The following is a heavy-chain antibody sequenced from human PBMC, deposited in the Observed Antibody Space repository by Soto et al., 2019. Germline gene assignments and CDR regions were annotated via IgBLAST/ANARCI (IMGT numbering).Heavy chain of an antibody. J-gene: IGHJ6*02. V-gene: IGHV3-53*01. CDR1: GFTVSSNY. D-gene: IGHD6-19*01. CDR2: IYSGGST. CDR3: ASVVRYSSGRRTFYSGMYV. Sequence: GGSLRLSCAASGFTVSSNYMSWVRQAPGKGLEWVSVIYSGGSTYYADSVKGRFTISRDNSKNTLYLQMNSLRAEDTAVYYCASVVRYSSGRRTFYSGMYVWGQGTTVTVSS.